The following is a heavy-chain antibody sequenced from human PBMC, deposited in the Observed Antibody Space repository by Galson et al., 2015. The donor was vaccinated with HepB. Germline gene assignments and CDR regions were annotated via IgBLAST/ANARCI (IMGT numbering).Heavy chain of an antibody. D-gene: IGHD5-18*01. CDR3: ALGHIYGYGCFGV. CDR2: IYSGDNP. J-gene: IGHJ3*01. V-gene: IGHV3-66*02. Sequence: SLRLSCAASGFSVSRNYMGWFPQAPGTGLEFLSVIYSGDNPYCADSVEGRLTIPIDHSKNTIYLEMNTLRTEDTAVYYCALGHIYGYGCFGVWGQGTMVTVSS. CDR1: GFSVSRNY.